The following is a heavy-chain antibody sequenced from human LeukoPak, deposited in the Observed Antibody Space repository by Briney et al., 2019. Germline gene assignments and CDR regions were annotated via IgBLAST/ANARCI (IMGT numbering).Heavy chain of an antibody. J-gene: IGHJ4*02. D-gene: IGHD3-10*01. CDR3: ARGWSYYGSGSYYIDPHFDY. Sequence: ASVKVSCKASGYTFTGYYMHWVRQAPGQGLEWMGWINPNSGGTNYAQKFQGRVTMTRDTSISTAYMELSGLRSDDTAVYYCARGWSYYGSGSYYIDPHFDYWGQGTLVTVSS. V-gene: IGHV1-2*02. CDR2: INPNSGGT. CDR1: GYTFTGYY.